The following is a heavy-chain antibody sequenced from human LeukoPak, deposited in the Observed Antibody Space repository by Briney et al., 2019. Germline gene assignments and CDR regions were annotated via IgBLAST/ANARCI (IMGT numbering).Heavy chain of an antibody. CDR1: GFTFSSYW. V-gene: IGHV3-7*01. D-gene: IGHD3-10*01. Sequence: GGSLRLSCATSGFTFSSYWKSWVRQTREKGLEWLANIKKDGSEQYYVDSVKGRFTISRDNAKNSVYLQMNNLRAEDTALYYCVLPWFGEPQGAYWGQGTPVTVP. CDR2: IKKDGSEQ. J-gene: IGHJ4*02. CDR3: VLPWFGEPQGAY.